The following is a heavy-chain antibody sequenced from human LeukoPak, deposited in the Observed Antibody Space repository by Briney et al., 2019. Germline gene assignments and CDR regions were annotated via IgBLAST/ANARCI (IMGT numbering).Heavy chain of an antibody. CDR2: IRYDGSNK. J-gene: IGHJ4*02. CDR3: AKAPVTTCRGAFCYPFDY. CDR1: GFTFSSYG. V-gene: IGHV3-30*02. Sequence: GGSLRLSCAASGFTFSSYGMHWVRQAPGKGLEWVAFIRYDGSNKYCADSVKGRFTISRDSSKNTLFLQMNRLRPEDAAVYYCAKAPVTTCRGAFCYPFDYWGLGTLVTVSS. D-gene: IGHD2-15*01.